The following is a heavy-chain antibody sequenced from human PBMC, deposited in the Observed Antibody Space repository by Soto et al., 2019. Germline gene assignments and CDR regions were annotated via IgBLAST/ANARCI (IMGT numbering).Heavy chain of an antibody. J-gene: IGHJ4*02. CDR1: GFTFSSYS. V-gene: IGHV3-21*01. Sequence: VQLVESGGGLVKPGGSLRLSCAASGFTFSSYSMNWVRQAPGKGLEWVSSISSSSSYIYYADSVKGRFTISRDNAKNSLYLQMNSLRAEDTAVYYCARLGTIFGVVIMNQIDYWGQGTLVTVSS. CDR2: ISSSSSYI. CDR3: ARLGTIFGVVIMNQIDY. D-gene: IGHD3-3*01.